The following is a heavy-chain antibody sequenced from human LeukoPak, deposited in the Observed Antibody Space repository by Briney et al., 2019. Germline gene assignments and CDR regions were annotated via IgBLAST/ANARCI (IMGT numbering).Heavy chain of an antibody. J-gene: IGHJ4*02. CDR2: IKSKTDGGTT. CDR3: AKVGVYYYDY. Sequence: RSGGSLRLSCAASGFTFSSYAMSWVRQAPGKGLEWVGRIKSKTDGGTTGYAAPVKGRFTISRDDSKNTVYLQMNGLKTEDTAVYYCAKVGVYYYDYWGQGALVTVSS. D-gene: IGHD3-22*01. CDR1: GFTFSSYA. V-gene: IGHV3-15*01.